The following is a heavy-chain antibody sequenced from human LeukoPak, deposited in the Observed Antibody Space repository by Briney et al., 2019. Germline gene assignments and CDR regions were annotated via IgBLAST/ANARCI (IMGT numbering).Heavy chain of an antibody. CDR1: GFTFSNAW. Sequence: GGSLRLSCAASGFTFSNAWMSWVRQAPGKGLEWVGRIKSKTDGGTTDYAAPAKGRFTISRDDSKNTLYLQMNSLKTEDTAVYYCTTYPKPPGYSSDWYFDYWGQGTLVTVSS. D-gene: IGHD6-19*01. CDR2: IKSKTDGGTT. J-gene: IGHJ4*02. V-gene: IGHV3-15*01. CDR3: TTYPKPPGYSSDWYFDY.